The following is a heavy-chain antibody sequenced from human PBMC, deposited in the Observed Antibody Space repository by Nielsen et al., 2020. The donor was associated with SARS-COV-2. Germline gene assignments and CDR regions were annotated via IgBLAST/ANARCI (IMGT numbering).Heavy chain of an antibody. V-gene: IGHV5-51*01. J-gene: IGHJ6*02. CDR3: ARQPSDYYGMDV. CDR1: GSSFTNYW. CDR2: IYPGDSQT. Sequence: GESLKISCKGSGSSFTNYWIAWVRQMPGKGLEWMGVIYPGDSQTRYSPSFQGQVTISADKSVNTAYVLWSSLRASDTAIYYCARQPSDYYGMDVWGQGTTVTVSS.